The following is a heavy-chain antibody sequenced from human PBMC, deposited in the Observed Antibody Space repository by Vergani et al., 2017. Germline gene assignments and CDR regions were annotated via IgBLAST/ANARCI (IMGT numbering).Heavy chain of an antibody. CDR3: TTVGPLLWFGEPRGAFDI. J-gene: IGHJ3*02. CDR1: GFTFSNAW. D-gene: IGHD3-10*01. V-gene: IGHV3-15*01. Sequence: VQLVESGGGLVKPGGSLRLSCAASGFTFSNAWMSWVRQAPGKGLEWVGRIKSKTDGGTTDYAAPVKGRFTISRDDSKNTLYLQMNSLKTEDTAVYYCTTVGPLLWFGEPRGAFDIWGQGTMVTVSS. CDR2: IKSKTDGGTT.